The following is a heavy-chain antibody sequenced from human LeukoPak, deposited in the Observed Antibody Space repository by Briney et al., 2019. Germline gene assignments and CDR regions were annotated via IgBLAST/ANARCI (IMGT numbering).Heavy chain of an antibody. V-gene: IGHV3-23*01. CDR2: ISSSGGST. Sequence: GGSLRLSCAASGFTFSTYAMSWVRQAPGKGLEWVSLISSSGGSTYYADSVKGRFTISRDNGKNTLSLQMDSLRAADTAIYYRGKERLSTTTFVSWGRGTLVTVS. D-gene: IGHD1-14*01. J-gene: IGHJ4*02. CDR3: GKERLSTTTFVS. CDR1: GFTFSTYA.